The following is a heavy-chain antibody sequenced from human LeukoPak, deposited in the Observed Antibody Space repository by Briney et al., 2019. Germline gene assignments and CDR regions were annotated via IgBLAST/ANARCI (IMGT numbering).Heavy chain of an antibody. CDR1: GFTFSTFW. CDR3: ARIVGGGLDY. V-gene: IGHV3-7*01. D-gene: IGHD1-26*01. J-gene: IGHJ4*02. Sequence: GSLRLSCAASGFTFSTFWMTWVRQAPGKGLEWVANIKQDGSEKYFVDSVRGRFTISRDNAKNSLFLQMNTLRAEDTAVYYCARIVGGGLDYWGQGTLVTVSS. CDR2: IKQDGSEK.